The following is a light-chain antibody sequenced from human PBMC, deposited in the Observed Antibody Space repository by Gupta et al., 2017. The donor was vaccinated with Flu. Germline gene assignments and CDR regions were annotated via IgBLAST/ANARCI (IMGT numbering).Light chain of an antibody. CDR1: KLGDKY. CDR2: QDS. J-gene: IGLJ3*02. Sequence: SYELTQPPSVSVSPGQTASITCPGDKLGDKYACWYQQKPGQSPVLVIYQDSKRPSGIPERFSGSNSGNTATLTISGTQAMDEADYYYQAWDSSTDWVFGGGTKLTVL. CDR3: QAWDSSTDWV. V-gene: IGLV3-1*01.